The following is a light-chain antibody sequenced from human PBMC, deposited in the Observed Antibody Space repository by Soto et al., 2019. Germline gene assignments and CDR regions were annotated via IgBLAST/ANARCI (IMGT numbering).Light chain of an antibody. V-gene: IGKV3-20*01. CDR2: GAS. CDR3: QQYGSSPWT. J-gene: IGKJ1*01. Sequence: EIVLTQSPGTLSLSPGERATLSCRASQSVSSRLAWYQHKPGQAPRLLISGASSRATGIPDRFSGSGSGTDFALTISRLEPEDFAVYYCQQYGSSPWTFGQGTKVDI. CDR1: QSVSSR.